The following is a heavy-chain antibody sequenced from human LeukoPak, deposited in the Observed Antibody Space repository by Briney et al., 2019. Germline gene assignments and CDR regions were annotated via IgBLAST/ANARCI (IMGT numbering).Heavy chain of an antibody. D-gene: IGHD3-22*01. Sequence: ASVKVSCKASGYTFTGYYMHWVRQAPGQGLEWMGWINPNSGGTNYAQKFQGRVTMTRDTSISTACMELSRLRSDDTAVYYCAGVFHYYDSSGLPGGYWGQGTLVTVSS. CDR2: INPNSGGT. J-gene: IGHJ4*02. V-gene: IGHV1-2*02. CDR1: GYTFTGYY. CDR3: AGVFHYYDSSGLPGGY.